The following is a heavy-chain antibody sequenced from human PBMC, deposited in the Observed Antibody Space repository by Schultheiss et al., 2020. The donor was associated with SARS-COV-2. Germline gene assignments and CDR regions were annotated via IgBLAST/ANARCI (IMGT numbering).Heavy chain of an antibody. V-gene: IGHV3-33*01. J-gene: IGHJ3*02. CDR1: GFTFSSYG. CDR2: IWYDGSNK. Sequence: GGSLRLSCAASGFTFSSYGMHWVRQAPGKGLEWVAVIWYDGSNKYYADSVKGRFTISRDNSKNTLYLQMNSLRAEDTAVYYCARDWDYYDSRINAFDIWGQGTMVTVSS. CDR3: ARDWDYYDSRINAFDI. D-gene: IGHD3-22*01.